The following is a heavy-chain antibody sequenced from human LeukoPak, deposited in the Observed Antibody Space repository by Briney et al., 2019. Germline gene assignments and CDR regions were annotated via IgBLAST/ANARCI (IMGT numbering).Heavy chain of an antibody. V-gene: IGHV4-59*08. CDR1: GGSLSDFF. CDR2: IYNSGST. J-gene: IGHJ4*02. CDR3: ARASPIWNPPDY. Sequence: PSESLSLTCTGSGGSLSDFFWSWIRQPPGKGLEGIGYIYNSGSTDYKPSLKSRVTISEDTSNKQFSLKLKFVTATDTAVYYRARASPIWNPPDYWGRGTRVIVSS. D-gene: IGHD1-1*01.